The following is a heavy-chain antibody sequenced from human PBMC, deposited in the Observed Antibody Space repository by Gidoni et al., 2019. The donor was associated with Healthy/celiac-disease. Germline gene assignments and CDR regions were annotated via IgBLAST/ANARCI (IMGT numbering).Heavy chain of an antibody. CDR2: IYYSGST. J-gene: IGHJ4*02. V-gene: IGHV4-31*03. D-gene: IGHD3-10*01. CDR3: ARGLTMVRGVIIEYYFDY. Sequence: QVQLQESGPGLVKPSQPLSLTCTVSGGSISSGGYYWSWIRQHPGKGLEWIGYIYYSGSTYYNPSLKSRVTISVDTSKNQFSLKLSSVTAADTAVYYCARGLTMVRGVIIEYYFDYWGQGTLVTVSS. CDR1: GGSISSGGYY.